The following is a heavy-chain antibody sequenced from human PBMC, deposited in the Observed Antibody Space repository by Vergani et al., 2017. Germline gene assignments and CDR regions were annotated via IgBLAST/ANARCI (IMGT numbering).Heavy chain of an antibody. J-gene: IGHJ4*02. CDR1: CGSISSGGYY. Sequence: QVQLQESGPGLVKPSQTLSLTCTVSCGSISSGGYYWSWIRQHPGKGLECISYIYYSGSTYYNPSLRSRVNISVDTSNNQFSLHLSSVTAADTAVYYCASAVRYGYCSGGSCSSPYYFDYWGQGTLVTVSS. CDR3: ASAVRYGYCSGGSCSSPYYFDY. V-gene: IGHV4-31*03. CDR2: IYYSGST. D-gene: IGHD2-15*01.